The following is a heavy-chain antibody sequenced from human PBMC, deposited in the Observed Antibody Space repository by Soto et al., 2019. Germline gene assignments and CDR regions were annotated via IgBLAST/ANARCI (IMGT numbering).Heavy chain of an antibody. J-gene: IGHJ3*02. D-gene: IGHD6-25*01. CDR1: GGSISSYY. CDR2: IYYSGST. Sequence: SETLSLNCTVSGGSISSYYWSWIRQPPGKGLEWIGYIYYSGSTNYNPSLKSRVTISVDTSKDQFSLKLSSVTSADTAVYYCARLRFSSGYAIDIWGQGTMVTVSS. V-gene: IGHV4-59*08. CDR3: ARLRFSSGYAIDI.